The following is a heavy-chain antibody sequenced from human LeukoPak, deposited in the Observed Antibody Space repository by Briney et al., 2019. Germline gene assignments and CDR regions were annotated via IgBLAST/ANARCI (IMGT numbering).Heavy chain of an antibody. CDR1: GFTVSSNY. CDR3: ARESVVVTRVNAFDI. D-gene: IGHD2-21*02. V-gene: IGHV3-53*01. J-gene: IGHJ3*02. CDR2: IYGGGST. Sequence: GGSLRLSCAATGFTVSSNYMSWVRQAPGKGLEWVSVIYGGGSTYYADSVKGRFTISRDNSKNTLYLQMNSLRAEDTAVYYCARESVVVTRVNAFDIWGQGTMVTVSS.